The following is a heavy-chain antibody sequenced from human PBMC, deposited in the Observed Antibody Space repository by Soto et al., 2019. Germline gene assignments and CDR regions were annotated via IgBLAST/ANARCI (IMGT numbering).Heavy chain of an antibody. V-gene: IGHV3-21*01. D-gene: IGHD3-10*01. CDR2: ISSSSSYI. CDR1: GFTFSSYS. Sequence: PGGSLRLSCAASGFTFSSYSMNWVRQAPGKGLEWVSSISSSSSYIYYADSVKGRFTISRDNAKNSLYLQMNSLRAEDTAVYYCARVYKTEGWFGELFPDAFDIWGQGTMVTVSS. CDR3: ARVYKTEGWFGELFPDAFDI. J-gene: IGHJ3*02.